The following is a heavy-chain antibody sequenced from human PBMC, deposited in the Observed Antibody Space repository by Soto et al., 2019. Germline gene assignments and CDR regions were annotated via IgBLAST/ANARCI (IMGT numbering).Heavy chain of an antibody. D-gene: IGHD3-22*01. J-gene: IGHJ6*02. CDR2: ISAYNGNT. Sequence: ASVKVSCKASGYTFTSYGISWVRQAPGQGLEWMGWISAYNGNTNYAQKFQGRVTMTTDTSTSTAYMELRSLRSDDTAVYYCARVGYYYDSSGYGQSDYYYYGMDVWGQGTKVTVSS. V-gene: IGHV1-18*01. CDR1: GYTFTSYG. CDR3: ARVGYYYDSSGYGQSDYYYYGMDV.